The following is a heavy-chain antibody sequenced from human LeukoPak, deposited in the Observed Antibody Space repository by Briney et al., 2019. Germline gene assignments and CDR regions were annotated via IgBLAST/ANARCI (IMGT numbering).Heavy chain of an antibody. CDR2: IRSKANSYAT. Sequence: GGSLRLSCAASGFTFSGSAMHWVRQASGKGLEWVGRIRSKANSYATAYAASVKGRFTISRDDSKNTAYLQMNSLKTEDTAVYYCTSLSIAARPGADYMDVWGKGTTVTVSS. CDR3: TSLSIAARPGADYMDV. D-gene: IGHD6-6*01. V-gene: IGHV3-73*01. CDR1: GFTFSGSA. J-gene: IGHJ6*03.